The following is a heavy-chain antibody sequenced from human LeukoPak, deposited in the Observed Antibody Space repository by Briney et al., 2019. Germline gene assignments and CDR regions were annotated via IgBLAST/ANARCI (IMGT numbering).Heavy chain of an antibody. V-gene: IGHV4-59*01. CDR3: AGYSDSSVDY. Sequence: PSETLSLTCTVSGGPIGSFYWSWIRQPPGKGLEWIAYIYYDGSTIYNPSLKSRVTISIVTSRKQFSLKVTSVTAADTAVYYCAGYSDSSVDYWGQGTLVIVSP. J-gene: IGHJ4*02. CDR1: GGPIGSFY. CDR2: IYYDGST. D-gene: IGHD6-6*01.